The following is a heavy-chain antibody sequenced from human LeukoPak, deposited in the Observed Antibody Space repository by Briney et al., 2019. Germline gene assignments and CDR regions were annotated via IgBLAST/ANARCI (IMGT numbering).Heavy chain of an antibody. Sequence: GGSLRLSCAASGFTFSSYSMNWVRQAPGKGLEWVSSISSSSYIYYADSVKGRFTISRDNAKNSLYLQMNSLRAEDTAVYYCARSSPSGYYRYYFDYWGQGTLVTVSS. V-gene: IGHV3-21*01. D-gene: IGHD3-22*01. CDR3: ARSSPSGYYRYYFDY. CDR1: GFTFSSYS. J-gene: IGHJ4*02. CDR2: ISSSSYI.